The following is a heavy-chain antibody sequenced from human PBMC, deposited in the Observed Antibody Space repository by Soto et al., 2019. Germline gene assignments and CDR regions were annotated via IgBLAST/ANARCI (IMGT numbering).Heavy chain of an antibody. CDR2: ISGSGGST. CDR3: AKDPRYCTNGVCYTWYYYYGMDV. Sequence: PEGSLRLSCAASGFTFSSYAMSWVRQAPGKGLEWVSAISGSGGSTYYADSVKGRFTISRDNSKNTLYLQMNSLRAEDTAVYYCAKDPRYCTNGVCYTWYYYYGMDVWGQGTTVTV. CDR1: GFTFSSYA. D-gene: IGHD2-8*01. J-gene: IGHJ6*02. V-gene: IGHV3-23*01.